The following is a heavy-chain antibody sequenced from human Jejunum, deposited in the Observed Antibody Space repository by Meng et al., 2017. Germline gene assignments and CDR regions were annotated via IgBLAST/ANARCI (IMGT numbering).Heavy chain of an antibody. CDR3: AAGLAYCGGVCSGAFDI. Sequence: GESLKISCKGSGYSFASQWIGWVRQMPGKGLEWMGIIYPGNSDTRYSPSFQGQVTISADRSISTTYLQWSSLKDSDTAMYYCAAGLAYCGGVCSGAFDIWGQGTMVTVSS. D-gene: IGHD2-21*02. CDR2: IYPGNSDT. J-gene: IGHJ3*02. CDR1: GYSFASQW. V-gene: IGHV5-51*01.